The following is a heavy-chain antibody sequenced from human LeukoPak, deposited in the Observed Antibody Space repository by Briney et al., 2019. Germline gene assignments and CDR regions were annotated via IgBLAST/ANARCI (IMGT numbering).Heavy chain of an antibody. CDR3: ASPNITIFGVVMDYYGMDV. V-gene: IGHV1-2*02. J-gene: IGHJ6*02. CDR1: GYTFTGYY. D-gene: IGHD3-3*01. CDR2: INPNSGGT. Sequence: GASVKVSCKASGYTFTGYYMNWVRQAPGQGLEWMGWINPNSGGTNYAQKFQGRVTMTRDTSISTAYMELSRLRSDDTAVYYCASPNITIFGVVMDYYGMDVWGQGTTVTVSS.